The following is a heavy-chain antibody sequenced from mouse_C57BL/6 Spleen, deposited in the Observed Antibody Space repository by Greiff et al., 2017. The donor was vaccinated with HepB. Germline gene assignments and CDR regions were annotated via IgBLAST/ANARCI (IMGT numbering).Heavy chain of an antibody. CDR1: GYTFTSYT. D-gene: IGHD2-3*01. Sequence: QVQLQQSGADLARPGASVKMSCKASGYTFTSYTMHWVKQRPGQGLEWIGYINPSSGYTKYNQKFKDKATLTADKSSSAAYMQLSSLTSEDSAVYYCARTNDGYYEDYAMDYWGQGTSVT. V-gene: IGHV1-4*01. J-gene: IGHJ4*01. CDR3: ARTNDGYYEDYAMDY. CDR2: INPSSGYT.